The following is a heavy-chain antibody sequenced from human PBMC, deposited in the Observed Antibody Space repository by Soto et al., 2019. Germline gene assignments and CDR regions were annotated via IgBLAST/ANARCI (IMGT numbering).Heavy chain of an antibody. Sequence: EVQVVESGGGVVRPGGSLRLSCAASGFTFDDHSMTWVRQAPGKGLEWVSGITWNGATTGYADSVKGRFTISRDNAKNSLYLQMNSLRVEDTALYYCARDGGVVVSVDAFDVWGQGTMVTVSS. D-gene: IGHD2-2*01. J-gene: IGHJ3*01. CDR3: ARDGGVVVSVDAFDV. CDR2: ITWNGATT. CDR1: GFTFDDHS. V-gene: IGHV3-20*04.